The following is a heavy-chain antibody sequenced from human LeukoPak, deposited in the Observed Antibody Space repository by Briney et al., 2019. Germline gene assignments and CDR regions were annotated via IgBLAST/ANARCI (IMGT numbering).Heavy chain of an antibody. CDR1: GGSINSYY. J-gene: IGHJ3*02. V-gene: IGHV4-59*01. Sequence: SETLSLACTVSGGSINSYYWSWIRQPPGKGLEWIGYIYDSGSTNYNPSLKSRVTISVDTSKNQFSLKLSSVTAADTAVYYCACLTTADAFDIWGQGTMVTVSS. D-gene: IGHD3-22*01. CDR3: ACLTTADAFDI. CDR2: IYDSGST.